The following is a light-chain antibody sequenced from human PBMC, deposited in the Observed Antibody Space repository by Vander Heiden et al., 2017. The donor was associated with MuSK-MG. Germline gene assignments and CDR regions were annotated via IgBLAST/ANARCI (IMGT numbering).Light chain of an antibody. CDR1: QSVTNY. CDR3: QQRSNWPPIT. J-gene: IGKJ5*01. V-gene: IGKV3-11*01. Sequence: EIVLTQSPATLSLSPGERATLSCRASQSVTNYLAWYQQKPGQAPRLLIYDASNRATGIPARVSGSGSGTDFTLTISSLEPEDFAVYYCQQRSNWPPITFGQGTRLEIK. CDR2: DAS.